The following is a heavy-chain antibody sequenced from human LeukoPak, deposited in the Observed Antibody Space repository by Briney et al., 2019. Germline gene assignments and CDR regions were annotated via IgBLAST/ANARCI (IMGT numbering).Heavy chain of an antibody. D-gene: IGHD3-10*01. CDR1: GITFSSYM. V-gene: IGHV3-7*01. Sequence: PGGSLRLSCAASGITFSSYMLTWVRQAPGKGLEWVANIKQDGSEKYYVDSVEGRFSISRDNAENSLYLQMNSLRVEDTAVYYCAVLRGNNYWGQGTLVTVSS. J-gene: IGHJ4*02. CDR2: IKQDGSEK. CDR3: AVLRGNNY.